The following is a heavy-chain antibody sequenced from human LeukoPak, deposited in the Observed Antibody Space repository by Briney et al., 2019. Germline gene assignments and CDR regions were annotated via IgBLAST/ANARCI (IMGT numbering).Heavy chain of an antibody. V-gene: IGHV3-23*01. J-gene: IGHJ4*02. CDR1: GFTFSSYA. CDR2: ISGSGGRT. D-gene: IGHD3-3*01. Sequence: PGGSLRLSCAASGFTFSSYAMSWVRQAPGKGLEWVSAISGSGGRTYYADSVKGRFTISRDNSKNTLYPQMNSLRAEDTAVYYCAKAAPSRITIFGVVFDYWGQGTLVTVSS. CDR3: AKAAPSRITIFGVVFDY.